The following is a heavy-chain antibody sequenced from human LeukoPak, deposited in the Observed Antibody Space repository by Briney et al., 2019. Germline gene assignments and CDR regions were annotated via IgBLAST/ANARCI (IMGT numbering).Heavy chain of an antibody. J-gene: IGHJ4*02. CDR1: GDSVSTNSAA. CDR3: ATGASGAQQLAPC. Sequence: SQTLSLTCAISGDSVSTNSAAWNWIRQSPSRGLEWLGRTYYKSKWYNDYAVSVKGRITINPDTSKNQFSLQLNSVTPEDTAVYYCATGASGAQQLAPCWGQGTLVTVSS. V-gene: IGHV6-1*01. CDR2: TYYKSKWYN. D-gene: IGHD6-13*01.